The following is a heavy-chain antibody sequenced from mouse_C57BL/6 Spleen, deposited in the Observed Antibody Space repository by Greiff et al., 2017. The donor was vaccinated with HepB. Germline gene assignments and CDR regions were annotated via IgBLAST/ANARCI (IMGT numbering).Heavy chain of an antibody. D-gene: IGHD1-1*01. CDR1: GYTFTDYN. Sequence: EVQLQQSGPELVKPGASVKMSCKASGYTFTDYNMHWVKQSHGKSLEWIGDINPNNGGTSYNQKFKGKATLTVNKSSSTAYMELRSLTSEDSAVYYCARIQLRGYFDVWGTGTTVTVSS. CDR3: ARIQLRGYFDV. V-gene: IGHV1-22*01. J-gene: IGHJ1*03. CDR2: INPNNGGT.